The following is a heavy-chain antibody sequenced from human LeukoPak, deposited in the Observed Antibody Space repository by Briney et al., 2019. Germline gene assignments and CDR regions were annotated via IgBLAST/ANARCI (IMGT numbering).Heavy chain of an antibody. J-gene: IGHJ5*02. D-gene: IGHD4-11*01. V-gene: IGHV3-23*01. CDR3: AKDAVATVTTVNWFDP. Sequence: GGSLRLSCAASGFTFSSYEMNWVRQAPGKGLEWVSAISGSGGSTYYADSVKGRFTISRDNSKNTLYLQMNSLRAEDTAVYYCAKDAVATVTTVNWFDPWGQGTLVTVSS. CDR2: ISGSGGST. CDR1: GFTFSSYE.